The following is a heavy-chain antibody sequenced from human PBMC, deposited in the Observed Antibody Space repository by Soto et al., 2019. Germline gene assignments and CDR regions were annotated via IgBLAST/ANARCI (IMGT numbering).Heavy chain of an antibody. J-gene: IGHJ3*01. CDR2: VHSDGTTT. V-gene: IGHV3-74*01. Sequence: EVQLVESGGGLVQPGESLRLSCAASGFTFDYYWMHWVRQAPGKGLVWVSRVHSDGTTTTYSDSVKGRFTISRDNSRNTVSLQMSSLRAEDTAIYYCARGDRGGFDLWGHGTVVTVSS. CDR3: ARGDRGGFDL. D-gene: IGHD3-10*01. CDR1: GFTFDYYW.